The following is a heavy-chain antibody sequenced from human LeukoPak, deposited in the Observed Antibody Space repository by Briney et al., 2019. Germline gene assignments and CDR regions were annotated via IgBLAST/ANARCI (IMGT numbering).Heavy chain of an antibody. CDR1: GFTFSSYS. V-gene: IGHV3-21*01. D-gene: IGHD6-13*01. J-gene: IGHJ4*02. CDR2: ISSSSSYI. CDR3: AKDEYGSSSYYFDY. Sequence: GGSLRLSCAASGFTFSSYSMNWVRQAPGKGLEWVSSISSSSSYIYYADSVKGRFTISRDNSKNMVYLQMNSLRAEDTAVYYCAKDEYGSSSYYFDYWGQGTLVTVSS.